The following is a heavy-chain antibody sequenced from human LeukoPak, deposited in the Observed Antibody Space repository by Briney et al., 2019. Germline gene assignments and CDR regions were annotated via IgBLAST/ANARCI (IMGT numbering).Heavy chain of an antibody. D-gene: IGHD2-8*02. V-gene: IGHV3-7*01. CDR2: MKGDGSHI. CDR1: GFTFGNYW. Sequence: GGSLRLSCAASGFTFGNYWMSWVRQAPGGGLQWVASMKGDGSHIYYVDSVKGRFIISRDNARNSLYLQMSSLRVEDTAIYYCARLFGGVTTYDYWGQGAQVAVSS. CDR3: ARLFGGVTTYDY. J-gene: IGHJ4*02.